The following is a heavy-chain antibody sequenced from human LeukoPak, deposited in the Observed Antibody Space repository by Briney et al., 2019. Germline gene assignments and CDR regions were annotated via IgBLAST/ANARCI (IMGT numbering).Heavy chain of an antibody. J-gene: IGHJ4*02. CDR2: ISSSGSTI. Sequence: GGSLRLSCAASGFTFSSYEMNWVRQAPGKGLEWVSYISSSGSTIYYADSVKGRFTISRDNAKNSLYLQMNSLRAEDTAVYYYARPVDTAFFGYWGQGTLVTVSS. D-gene: IGHD5-18*01. V-gene: IGHV3-48*03. CDR3: ARPVDTAFFGY. CDR1: GFTFSSYE.